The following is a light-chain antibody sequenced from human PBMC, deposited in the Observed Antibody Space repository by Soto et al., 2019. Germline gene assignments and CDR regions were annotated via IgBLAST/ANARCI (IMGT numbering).Light chain of an antibody. J-gene: IGLJ1*01. CDR3: SSYTSSSTRV. CDR2: EVS. Sequence: QSVLTQPASVSGSPGQSITISCAGTIRDVGAYNLVSWYQQYPGRAPQLMIYEVSNRPSGVSNRFSGSKSGNTASLTISGLQAEDEADYYCSSYTSSSTRVFGTGTKLTVL. V-gene: IGLV2-14*01. CDR1: IRDVGAYNL.